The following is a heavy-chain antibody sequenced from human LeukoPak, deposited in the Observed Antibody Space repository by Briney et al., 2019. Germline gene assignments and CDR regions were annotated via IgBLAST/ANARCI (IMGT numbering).Heavy chain of an antibody. J-gene: IGHJ3*02. CDR3: ARESRGSSNWYRGGTDAFHI. D-gene: IGHD3-16*01. Sequence: SPSQTLSLTCTVSGGSISSGGYYWSWIRQHPGKGLEWIGYIYYSGSTYYNPSLKSRVTVSVDTSKNQFSLKLSSVTAADTAVYYCARESRGSSNWYRGGTDAFHIWGQGTMVTVSS. V-gene: IGHV4-31*03. CDR1: GGSISSGGYY. CDR2: IYYSGST.